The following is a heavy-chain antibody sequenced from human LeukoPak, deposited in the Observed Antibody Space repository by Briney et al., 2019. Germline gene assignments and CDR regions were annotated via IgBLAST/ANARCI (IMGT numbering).Heavy chain of an antibody. CDR2: INHSGST. V-gene: IGHV4-34*01. D-gene: IGHD4-23*01. CDR1: GGSFSGYY. CDR3: VRHDGRSGGTMGAFDS. J-gene: IGHJ5*01. Sequence: SETLSLTCAVYGGSFSGYYWSWIRQPPGKGLEWIGEINHSGSTNYNPSLKSRVTISVDTSKNQFSLKLSSVTAADTAVYYCVRHDGRSGGTMGAFDSWGQGSLVTVSS.